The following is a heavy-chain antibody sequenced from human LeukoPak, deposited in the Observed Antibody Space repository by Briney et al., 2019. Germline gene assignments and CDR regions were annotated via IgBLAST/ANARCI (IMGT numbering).Heavy chain of an antibody. V-gene: IGHV3-21*01. CDR3: AKAPSSGYYYDFDY. CDR2: ISSSSSYI. CDR1: GFTFSSYS. J-gene: IGHJ4*02. Sequence: GGSLRLSCAASGFTFSSYSMNWVRQAPGKGLEWVSSISSSSSYIYYADSVKGRFTISRDNAKNSLYLQMNSLRAEDTAVYYCAKAPSSGYYYDFDYWGQGTLVTVSS. D-gene: IGHD3-22*01.